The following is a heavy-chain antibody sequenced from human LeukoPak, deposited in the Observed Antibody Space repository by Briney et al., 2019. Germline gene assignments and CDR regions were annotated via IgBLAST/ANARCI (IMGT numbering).Heavy chain of an antibody. J-gene: IGHJ4*02. CDR1: GYTXTTRYY. V-gene: IGHV1-46*01. CDR3: ARDFSGTYGGFGY. Sequence: ASVKISCKASGYTXTTRYYMHWVRQAPGQGLEWIGIINTSGGGTNYAQKFQGRVTMTGDTSTSTVYMELSSLRSEDTAMYSCARDFSGTYGGFGYWGQGTLVTVSS. D-gene: IGHD1-26*01. CDR2: INTSGGGT.